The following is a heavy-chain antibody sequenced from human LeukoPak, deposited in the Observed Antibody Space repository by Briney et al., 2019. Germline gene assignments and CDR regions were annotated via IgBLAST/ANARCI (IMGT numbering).Heavy chain of an antibody. J-gene: IGHJ4*02. D-gene: IGHD6-19*01. CDR3: ARVGSSGWYSSDY. CDR2: ISSSSSYI. V-gene: IGHV3-21*01. Sequence: GGSLRLSCAASGFTFSSYSMNWVRPAPGKGLEWVSSISSSSSYIYYADSVKGRFTISRDNAKNSLYLQMNSLRAEDTAVYYCARVGSSGWYSSDYWGQGTLVTVSS. CDR1: GFTFSSYS.